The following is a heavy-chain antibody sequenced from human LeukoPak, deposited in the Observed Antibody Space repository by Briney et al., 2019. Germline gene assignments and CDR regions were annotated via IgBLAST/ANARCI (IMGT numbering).Heavy chain of an antibody. CDR3: VRGGGLLPDY. Sequence: PGGSLRLSCAASGFTVSSNYMSRVRQAPERGLEWVANIKPDGSGQYYLDSVKGRLTISRDNAKNSMYLQISSLRAEDTAVYYCVRGGGLLPDYWGQGTPVTVSS. D-gene: IGHD2-15*01. V-gene: IGHV3-7*01. CDR2: IKPDGSGQ. J-gene: IGHJ4*02. CDR1: GFTVSSNY.